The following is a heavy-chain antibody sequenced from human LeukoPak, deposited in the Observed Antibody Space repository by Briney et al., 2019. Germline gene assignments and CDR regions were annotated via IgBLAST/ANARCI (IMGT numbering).Heavy chain of an antibody. CDR1: GGSISSYY. V-gene: IGHV4-4*07. J-gene: IGHJ1*01. Sequence: SETLSLTCTVSGGSISSYYWSWIRQPAGKGLEWIGRIYTSGSTNYNPSLKSRVTMSVDTSKNQFSLKLSSVTAADTAVYYCARGSAVHYAFFYFQHWGQGTLVTVSS. CDR2: IYTSGST. CDR3: ARGSAVHYAFFYFQH. D-gene: IGHD4-17*01.